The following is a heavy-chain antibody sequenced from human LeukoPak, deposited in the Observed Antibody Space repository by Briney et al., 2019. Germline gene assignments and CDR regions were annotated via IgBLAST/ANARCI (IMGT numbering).Heavy chain of an antibody. V-gene: IGHV4-34*01. Sequence: SETLSLTCAVYGGSFSGYYWSWIRQPPGKRLEWIGEINHSGSTNYNPSLKSRVTISVDTSKNQFSLKLSSVTAADTAVYYCARGARVAQGSRPIDYWGQGTLVTVSS. CDR2: INHSGST. CDR3: ARGARVAQGSRPIDY. D-gene: IGHD4-23*01. CDR1: GGSFSGYY. J-gene: IGHJ4*02.